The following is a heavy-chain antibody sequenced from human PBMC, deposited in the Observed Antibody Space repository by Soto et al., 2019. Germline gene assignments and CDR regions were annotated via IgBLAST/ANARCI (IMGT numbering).Heavy chain of an antibody. V-gene: IGHV3-66*01. CDR3: AREDNDFLSYSMDV. CDR1: GFTVSSNY. D-gene: IGHD3-3*01. Sequence: EVQLVESGGGLVQPGGSLRLSCAASGFTVSSNYMSWVRQAPGKGLEWVSVMYSGGSTYYADSVKVRFTISRDNSKKTMYLQLNSLRAEDTAVYYCAREDNDFLSYSMDVWGKGPTVTVSS. J-gene: IGHJ6*03. CDR2: MYSGGST.